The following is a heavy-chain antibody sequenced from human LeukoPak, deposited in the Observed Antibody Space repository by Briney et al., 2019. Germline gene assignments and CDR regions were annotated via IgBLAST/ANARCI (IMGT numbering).Heavy chain of an antibody. Sequence: ASVKVSCKASGYTFTSYGISWVRQAPGQGLEWMGWISAYNGNTNYAQKLQGRVTMTTDTSTSTAYMELRSLRSDDTAVYYCARSDEVVATIADYYYYMDVWGKGTTVTVSS. CDR3: ARSDEVVATIADYYYYMDV. V-gene: IGHV1-18*01. CDR1: GYTFTSYG. CDR2: ISAYNGNT. J-gene: IGHJ6*03. D-gene: IGHD5-12*01.